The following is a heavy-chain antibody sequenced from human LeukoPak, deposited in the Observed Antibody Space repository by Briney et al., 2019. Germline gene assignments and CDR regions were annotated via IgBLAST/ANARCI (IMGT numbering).Heavy chain of an antibody. J-gene: IGHJ4*02. CDR2: ISANNGNTKYNT. D-gene: IGHD1-26*01. V-gene: IGHV1-18*01. CDR3: ARDRDRSGSQSY. Sequence: ASVKVSCKASGYTFTSYGISWVRQAPGQGLEWMGWISANNGNTKYNTKYAQNLQGRVTMTTDISTSTAYMELRTLRSDDTAVYYCARDRDRSGSQSYWGQGTLVTVSS. CDR1: GYTFTSYG.